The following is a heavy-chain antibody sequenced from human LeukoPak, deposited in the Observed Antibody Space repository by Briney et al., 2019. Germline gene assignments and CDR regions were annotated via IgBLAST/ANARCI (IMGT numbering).Heavy chain of an antibody. CDR3: ARGSYYYDSSGPEAP. D-gene: IGHD3-22*01. Sequence: AVTVSFKASGGTFINYAISWVGQAPGQGGEGMGGIIPIFGIANYAQKFQGRVTITADKSTSTAYMELSSLRSEDTAVYYCARGSYYYDSSGPEAPWGQGTLVTVSS. V-gene: IGHV1-69*17. CDR2: IIPIFGIA. J-gene: IGHJ5*02. CDR1: GGTFINYA.